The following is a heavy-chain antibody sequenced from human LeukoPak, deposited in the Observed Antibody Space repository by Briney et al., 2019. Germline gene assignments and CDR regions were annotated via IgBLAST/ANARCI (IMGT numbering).Heavy chain of an antibody. CDR2: LSKSGNA. Sequence: SETLSLTCTVSGGSISSYYWSWIRLPPGKGLEWIGYLSKSGNANYSPSLKSRVTIFGDTSKNQFFLELSSVTAADTAMYYCARARYVNSFYAFDIWGQGTLVTVSS. V-gene: IGHV4-59*01. CDR3: ARARYVNSFYAFDI. CDR1: GGSISSYY. J-gene: IGHJ3*02. D-gene: IGHD3-9*01.